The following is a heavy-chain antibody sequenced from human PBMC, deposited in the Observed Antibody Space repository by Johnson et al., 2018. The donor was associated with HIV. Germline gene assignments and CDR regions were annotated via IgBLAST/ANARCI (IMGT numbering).Heavy chain of an antibody. CDR1: GFSFSSYD. V-gene: IGHV3-30*03. D-gene: IGHD1-26*01. CDR2: MSYDGSNE. J-gene: IGHJ3*01. Sequence: QVQLVESGGGVVPPGRSLRVSCGASGFSFSSYDMHWVRQAPGKGLEWVAVMSYDGSNEYYGDSVKGRFNISRDNSKNTLYLQMNSLRPEDTAVYYCASDGWELLGVAAFDVWGQGTLVTVSS. CDR3: ASDGWELLGVAAFDV.